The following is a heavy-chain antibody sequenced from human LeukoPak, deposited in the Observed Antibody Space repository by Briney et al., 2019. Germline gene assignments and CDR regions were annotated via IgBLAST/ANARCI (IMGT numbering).Heavy chain of an antibody. Sequence: ASVKVSCKASGYIFTTYGINWVRQAPGQGLEWMAWISTYNGNTKYAQKFQGRVTMTTDTSTTTVYMDLSSLRSDDTAVYYCARGSGYCSSTSCYQSFDYWGQGAQVTVSS. V-gene: IGHV1-18*01. D-gene: IGHD2-2*01. J-gene: IGHJ4*02. CDR3: ARGSGYCSSTSCYQSFDY. CDR1: GYIFTTYG. CDR2: ISTYNGNT.